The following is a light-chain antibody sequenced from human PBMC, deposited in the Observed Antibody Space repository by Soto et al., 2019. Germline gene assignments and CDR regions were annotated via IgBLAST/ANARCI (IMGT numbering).Light chain of an antibody. CDR3: RQYGSSKLT. CDR1: QSVSSSY. Sequence: EIVLTQSPGTLSLSPGERATLSCRASQSVSSSYSAWYQQKPGQAPRLLIYGASSRATGIPDRFSGSGSGTDFTLTISRLEPEDLAVYYCRQYGSSKLTFGGGTKVEMK. V-gene: IGKV3-20*01. CDR2: GAS. J-gene: IGKJ4*02.